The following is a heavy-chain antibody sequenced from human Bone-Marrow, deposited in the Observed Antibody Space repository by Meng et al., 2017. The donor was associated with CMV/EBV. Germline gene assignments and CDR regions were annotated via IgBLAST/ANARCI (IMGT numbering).Heavy chain of an antibody. V-gene: IGHV1-2*02. CDR3: ASQIVVVPAAKYHNWFDP. D-gene: IGHD2-2*01. CDR2: INPNSGGT. Sequence: ASVKVSCKASGYTFTGYCMHWVRQAPGQGLEWMGWINPNSGGTNYAQKFQGRVTMTRDTSISTAYMEPSRLRSDDTAVYYCASQIVVVPAAKYHNWFDPWGQGTLVTVSS. J-gene: IGHJ5*02. CDR1: GYTFTGYC.